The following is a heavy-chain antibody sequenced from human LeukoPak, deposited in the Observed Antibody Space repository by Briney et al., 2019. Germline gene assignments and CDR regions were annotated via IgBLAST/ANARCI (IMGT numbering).Heavy chain of an antibody. Sequence: GRSLRLSCAASGFTLSSYGMHWVRQAPGKGLEWVAVIWYDGSNKYYADSVKGRFTISRDNSKNTLYLQMNSLRAEDTAVYYCAKLKYYYDSSGYYYGDRDYYFDYWGQGTLVTVSS. D-gene: IGHD3-22*01. CDR2: IWYDGSNK. CDR1: GFTLSSYG. J-gene: IGHJ4*02. CDR3: AKLKYYYDSSGYYYGDRDYYFDY. V-gene: IGHV3-33*06.